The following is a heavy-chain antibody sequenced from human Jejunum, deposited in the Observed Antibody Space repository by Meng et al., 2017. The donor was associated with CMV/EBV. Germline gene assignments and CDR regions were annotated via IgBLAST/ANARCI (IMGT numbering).Heavy chain of an antibody. CDR3: ARGLCTGDRCPLDS. D-gene: IGHD2-8*02. Sequence: YEATLTSYYIHGVRQAPGQGLEWMGTIKPSGGGTSHAQKFQGRVTMTRDTSTSTVYMELSSLRSDDTAMYYCARGLCTGDRCPLDSWGQGTLVTVSS. CDR2: IKPSGGGT. J-gene: IGHJ5*02. CDR1: EATLTSYY. V-gene: IGHV1-46*01.